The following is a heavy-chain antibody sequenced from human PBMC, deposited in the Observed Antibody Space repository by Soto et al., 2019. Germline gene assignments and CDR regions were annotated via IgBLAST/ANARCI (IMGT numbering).Heavy chain of an antibody. CDR1: GGSISSSSYY. Sequence: SETLSLTCTVSGGSISSSSYYWGWIRQPPGKGLEWIGSIYYSGSTYYNPSLKSRVTISVDTSKNQSSLKLSSVTAADTAVYYCARHERVRGAICPVGWGQGTLVTVSS. D-gene: IGHD3-10*01. J-gene: IGHJ4*02. V-gene: IGHV4-39*01. CDR2: IYYSGST. CDR3: ARHERVRGAICPVG.